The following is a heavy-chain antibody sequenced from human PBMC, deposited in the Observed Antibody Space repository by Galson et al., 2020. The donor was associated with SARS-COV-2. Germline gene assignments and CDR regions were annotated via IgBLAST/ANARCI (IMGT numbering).Heavy chain of an antibody. J-gene: IGHJ5*02. CDR3: ARDGIVVVPAAPNNWFDP. CDR2: ISSSSSTI. V-gene: IGHV3-48*02. CDR1: GFTFSSYS. D-gene: IGHD2-2*01. Sequence: GGSLRLSCAASGFTFSSYSMNWVRQAPGKGLEWVSYISSSSSTIYYADSVKGRFTISRDNAKNSLYLQMNSLRDEDTAVYYCARDGIVVVPAAPNNWFDPWGQGTLVTVSS.